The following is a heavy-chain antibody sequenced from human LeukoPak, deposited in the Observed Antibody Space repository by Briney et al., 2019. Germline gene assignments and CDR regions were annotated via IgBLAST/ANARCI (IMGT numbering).Heavy chain of an antibody. CDR2: ISGSGGST. CDR1: GFPFGRDA. Sequence: PGGSLRLSCAASGFPFGRDAMSWVRQAPGKGLEWVSAISGSGGSTYYADSVKGRFTISRDNSKNTLYLQMNSLRAEDTAVYYCAKDLSKNYYESSGYINDGFDIWVQGTKVTVSS. D-gene: IGHD3-22*01. J-gene: IGHJ3*02. V-gene: IGHV3-23*01. CDR3: AKDLSKNYYESSGYINDGFDI.